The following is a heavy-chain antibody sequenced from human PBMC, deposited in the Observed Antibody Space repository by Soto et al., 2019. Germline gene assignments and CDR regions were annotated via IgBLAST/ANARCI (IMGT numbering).Heavy chain of an antibody. Sequence: QVQLVESGGGRVQPGRSLRLSCAASGFTFSSYGMHWVRQAPGKGLEWVAVIWYDGSNKYYADSVKGRFTISRDNSKNTLYLLMNSLRAEDTAVYYCARESYDSGSFDYWGQGTLVTVSS. V-gene: IGHV3-33*01. CDR1: GFTFSSYG. J-gene: IGHJ4*02. CDR3: ARESYDSGSFDY. CDR2: IWYDGSNK. D-gene: IGHD3-10*01.